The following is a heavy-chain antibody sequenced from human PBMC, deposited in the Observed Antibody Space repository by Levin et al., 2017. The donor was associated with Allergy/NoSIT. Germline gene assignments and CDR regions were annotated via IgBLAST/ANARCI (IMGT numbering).Heavy chain of an antibody. V-gene: IGHV3-74*01. CDR2: IKSDGSSI. CDR1: GFTLSSYW. J-gene: IGHJ2*01. Sequence: GGSLRLSCEASGFTLSSYWMHWVRQAPGKGLVWVSRIKSDGSSISYADSVKGRFTISRDNAKNTLYLEMNSLRPEDTAVYYCARGVVVTAPGFFDLWGRGTLVTVSA. D-gene: IGHD2-21*02. CDR3: ARGVVVTAPGFFDL.